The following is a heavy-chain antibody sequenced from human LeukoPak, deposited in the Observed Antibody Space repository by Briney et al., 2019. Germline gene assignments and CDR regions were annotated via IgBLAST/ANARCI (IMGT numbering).Heavy chain of an antibody. CDR3: ARVHITVPAYQA. V-gene: IGHV3-53*01. CDR2: IYSRGGT. J-gene: IGHJ5*02. D-gene: IGHD6-19*01. CDR1: GFSVSNNY. Sequence: PGGSLRLSCAVSGFSVSNNYMNWVRQAPGKGLEWVSLIYSRGGTSYADSVKGRFTISRDSSKNTLFLQMNSLRVEDTAVYYCARVHITVPAYQAWGQGTLVTVSS.